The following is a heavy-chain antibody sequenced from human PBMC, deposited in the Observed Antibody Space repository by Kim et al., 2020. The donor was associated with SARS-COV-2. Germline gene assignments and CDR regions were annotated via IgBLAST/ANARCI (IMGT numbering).Heavy chain of an antibody. CDR1: GGSISSYY. Sequence: SETLSLTCTVSGGSISSYYWSWIRQPPGKGLEWIGYIYYSGSTNYNPSLKSRVTISVDTSKNQFSLKLSSVTAADTAVYYCARHYSYYDFWSGYYGPFDYWGQGTLVTVSS. J-gene: IGHJ4*02. CDR3: ARHYSYYDFWSGYYGPFDY. CDR2: IYYSGST. D-gene: IGHD3-3*01. V-gene: IGHV4-59*08.